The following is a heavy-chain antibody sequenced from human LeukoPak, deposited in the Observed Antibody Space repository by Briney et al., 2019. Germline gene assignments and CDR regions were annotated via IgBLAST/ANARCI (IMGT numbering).Heavy chain of an antibody. Sequence: GASVKVSCKASGYTFTGYYMHWVRQAPGQGLEWMGWINPNSGGTSYAQKFQGRVTMTRDMSTSTVYMELSSLRSDDTAIYYCARDPSYGDYLKYWGQGTLVTVSS. V-gene: IGHV1-2*02. CDR1: GYTFTGYY. D-gene: IGHD4-17*01. CDR2: INPNSGGT. CDR3: ARDPSYGDYLKY. J-gene: IGHJ4*02.